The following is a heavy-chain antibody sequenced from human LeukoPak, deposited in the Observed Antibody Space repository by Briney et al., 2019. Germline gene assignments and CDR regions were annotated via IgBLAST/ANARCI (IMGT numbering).Heavy chain of an antibody. D-gene: IGHD3-10*01. CDR1: GGTFSSYV. CDR3: ASVPEITMVRGVSPAMFDP. J-gene: IGHJ5*02. Sequence: SVKVSCKASGGTFSSYVISWVRQAPGQGLEWMGRIIPILGIANYAQKFQGRVTITADKSTSTAYMELSSLRSEDTAVYYCASVPEITMVRGVSPAMFDPWGQGTLVTVSS. CDR2: IIPILGIA. V-gene: IGHV1-69*04.